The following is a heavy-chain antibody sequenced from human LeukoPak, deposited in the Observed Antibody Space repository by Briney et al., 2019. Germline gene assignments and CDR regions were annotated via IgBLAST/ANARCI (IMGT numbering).Heavy chain of an antibody. J-gene: IGHJ4*02. CDR3: AKDSGGGGY. CDR1: GFTFSSYG. D-gene: IGHD5-12*01. CDR2: ISDSGGST. V-gene: IGHV3-23*01. Sequence: GGSLRLSCAASGFTFSSYGMSWVRQAPGKGLEWVSAISDSGGSTYYTASVKGRFTISRDNSKTMLYLQMNSLRAEDTAIYYWAKDSGGGGYWGQGTLVTVSS.